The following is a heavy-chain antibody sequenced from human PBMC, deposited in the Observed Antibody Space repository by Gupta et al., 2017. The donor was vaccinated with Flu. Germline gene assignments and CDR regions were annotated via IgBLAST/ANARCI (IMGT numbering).Heavy chain of an antibody. Sequence: QVQLVESGGGVVQPGRSLRLSCAASGFTFSSYGMHWVRQAPGKGLEWVAVIWYDGSNKYYADSVKGRFTISRDNSKNTLYLQMNSLRAEDTAVYYCARSLYSNYYYYGMDVWGQGTTVTVSS. D-gene: IGHD3-16*02. CDR1: GFTFSSYG. CDR2: IWYDGSNK. J-gene: IGHJ6*02. CDR3: ARSLYSNYYYYGMDV. V-gene: IGHV3-33*01.